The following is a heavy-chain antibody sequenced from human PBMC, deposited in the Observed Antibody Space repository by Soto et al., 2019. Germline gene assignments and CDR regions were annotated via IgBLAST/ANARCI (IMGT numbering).Heavy chain of an antibody. Sequence: TETLSLTCTVSGGSIISSAYYWAWIRQPPGKGLEWIGSNYYSGSTYYNPSLKSRVTMSIDTSKNQLSLRLNSVTAADTAVYYCARRGIHVNIWLDPWGPGTLVTVYS. V-gene: IGHV4-39*01. CDR1: GGSIISSAYY. CDR3: ARRGIHVNIWLDP. J-gene: IGHJ5*02. D-gene: IGHD6-13*01. CDR2: NYYSGST.